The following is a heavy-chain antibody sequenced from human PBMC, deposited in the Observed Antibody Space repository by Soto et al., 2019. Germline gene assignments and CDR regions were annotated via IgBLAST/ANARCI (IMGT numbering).Heavy chain of an antibody. CDR2: ISPDGGYT. CDR3: ARGSLDTYQYPIDS. Sequence: GGSLRLSCAASGFTFSSHWMHWVRQAPGKELLWLSDISPDGGYTGYADSVKGRFTTSRDNAKNRLYLQMNNLRAEDMAVYYCARGSLDTYQYPIDSWGQGTLVTVSS. CDR1: GFTFSSHW. J-gene: IGHJ4*02. V-gene: IGHV3-74*01. D-gene: IGHD2-2*01.